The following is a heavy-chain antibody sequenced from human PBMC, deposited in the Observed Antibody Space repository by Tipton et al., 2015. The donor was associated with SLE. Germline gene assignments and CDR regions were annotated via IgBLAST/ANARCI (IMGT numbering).Heavy chain of an antibody. Sequence: SLRLSCAASGFTFSSYEMNWVRQAPGKGLEWVSYISSSGSTIYYADSVKGRFTISRDNAKNSLYLQMNSLRAEDTAVYYCARGVNSGAFDIWGQGTMVTVSS. V-gene: IGHV3-48*03. CDR1: GFTFSSYE. CDR2: ISSSGSTI. D-gene: IGHD4-23*01. CDR3: ARGVNSGAFDI. J-gene: IGHJ3*02.